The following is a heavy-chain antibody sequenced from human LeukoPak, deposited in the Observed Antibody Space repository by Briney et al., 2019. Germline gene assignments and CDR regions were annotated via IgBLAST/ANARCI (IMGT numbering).Heavy chain of an antibody. CDR3: ARRTATTPNYFDY. J-gene: IGHJ4*02. CDR2: IYYSGNT. CDR1: SDSINNYH. V-gene: IGHV4-59*08. Sequence: SETLSLNCTVYSDSINNYHWTWLPPPPGKGRDWIVYIYYSGNTNYNPSLKSRVTISPDTSKNQFSLKLTSVTAADTAMYYCARRTATTPNYFDYWGQGTLVTVSS. D-gene: IGHD1-1*01.